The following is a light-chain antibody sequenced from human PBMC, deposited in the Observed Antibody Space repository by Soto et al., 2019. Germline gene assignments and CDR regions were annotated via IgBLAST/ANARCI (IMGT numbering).Light chain of an antibody. CDR1: QSIVTY. CDR3: QQYNNYPWT. V-gene: IGKV1-9*01. CDR2: AAS. J-gene: IGKJ1*01. Sequence: DIQMTQSQSSLSASVGDRVTITCRAGQSIVTYLNWYLQKPGKAPKLLIYAASNLQSGVPSRFSGSGSGTEFTLTISSLQPDDFAIYYCQQYNNYPWTFGQGTKVDIK.